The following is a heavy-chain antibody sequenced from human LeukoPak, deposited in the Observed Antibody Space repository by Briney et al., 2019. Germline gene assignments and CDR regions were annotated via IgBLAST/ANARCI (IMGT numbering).Heavy chain of an antibody. CDR1: GFTFSKYW. V-gene: IGHV3-74*01. J-gene: IGHJ1*01. CDR3: ATKQWLAPPPDS. CDR2: INTDGTVT. D-gene: IGHD6-19*01. Sequence: GGSLRHSRAASGFTFSKYWMLWVRQAPGKGLESVSRINTDGTVTTYADSVKGRFTVSRDNADNTMFLQMNSVRDEDTAVYYCATKQWLAPPPDSWGQGPPVTVSS.